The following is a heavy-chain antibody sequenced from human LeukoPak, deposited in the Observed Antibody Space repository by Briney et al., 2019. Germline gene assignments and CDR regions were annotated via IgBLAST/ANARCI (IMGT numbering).Heavy chain of an antibody. CDR3: ARDSPEIVGATSWFDP. CDR1: GYTFTSYG. D-gene: IGHD1-26*01. CDR2: ISAYNGNT. V-gene: IGHV1-18*01. Sequence: GASVKVSCKASGYTFTSYGISWVRQAPGQGLEWMGWISAYNGNTNYAQKLQGRVTMTTDTSTSTAYMELGSLRSDDTAVYHCARDSPEIVGATSWFDPWGQGTLVTVSS. J-gene: IGHJ5*02.